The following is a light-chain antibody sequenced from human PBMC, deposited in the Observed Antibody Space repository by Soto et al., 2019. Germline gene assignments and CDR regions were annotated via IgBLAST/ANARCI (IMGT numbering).Light chain of an antibody. Sequence: DIQMTQSPSTLSASVGDRVTITCRASQSISSWLAWYQQKPGKAPKLLIYDASSLESGVPSRFNGSGSGTEFTLTISSLQPDDFATYYCQQYNSWWTFGQGTKV. CDR1: QSISSW. CDR3: QQYNSWWT. V-gene: IGKV1-5*01. CDR2: DAS. J-gene: IGKJ1*01.